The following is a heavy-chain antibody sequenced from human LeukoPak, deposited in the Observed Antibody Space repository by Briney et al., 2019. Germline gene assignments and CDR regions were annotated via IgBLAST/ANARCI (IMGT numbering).Heavy chain of an antibody. Sequence: PGGSLRLSCTASGFTFSSYWMSWVRQAPGKGLEWVANIKQDGSEKDYVDSVKGRFTISRDNAKNSLYLQMNSLRAEDTAVYYCARDSGYSSAEDYWGQGTLVTVSS. V-gene: IGHV3-7*01. CDR1: GFTFSSYW. CDR2: IKQDGSEK. J-gene: IGHJ4*02. CDR3: ARDSGYSSAEDY. D-gene: IGHD6-19*01.